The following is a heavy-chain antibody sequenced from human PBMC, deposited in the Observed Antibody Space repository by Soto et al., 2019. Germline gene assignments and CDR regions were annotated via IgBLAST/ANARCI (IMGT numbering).Heavy chain of an antibody. D-gene: IGHD1-26*01. CDR2: ISYDGSNK. Sequence: QVQLVESGGGVVQPGRSLRLSCAASGFTFSSYAMHWVRQAPGKGLEWVAVISYDGSNKYYADSVKGRFTISRDNSKNTLYLQMNSLRAEDTAVYYCARDRWQGEGLDYWGQGTLVTVSS. CDR1: GFTFSSYA. CDR3: ARDRWQGEGLDY. J-gene: IGHJ4*02. V-gene: IGHV3-30-3*01.